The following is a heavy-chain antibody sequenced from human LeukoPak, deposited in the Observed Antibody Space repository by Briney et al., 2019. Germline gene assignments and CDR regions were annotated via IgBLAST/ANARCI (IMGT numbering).Heavy chain of an antibody. D-gene: IGHD6-19*01. CDR1: GFTVSSNY. CDR3: ARLGPASSGWPESFDY. Sequence: GGSLRLSCAASGFTVSSNYMSWVRQAPGKGLEWVSVIYSGGSTYYADSVKGRFTISRDNSKNTLYLQMNSLRVEDTAVYYCARLGPASSGWPESFDYWGQGTLVTVSS. J-gene: IGHJ4*02. V-gene: IGHV3-53*01. CDR2: IYSGGST.